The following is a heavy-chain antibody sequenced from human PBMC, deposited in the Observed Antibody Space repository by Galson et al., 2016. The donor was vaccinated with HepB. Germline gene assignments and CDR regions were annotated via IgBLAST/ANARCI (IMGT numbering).Heavy chain of an antibody. Sequence: TLSLTCTVSGDSISSGDSYWTWIRQHPGKGLEWIGYIYYSGATYYNPSLRSRVTISVDTSKNQFSLKLSSVTAADTAVYYCARDRLGDFWSGYTPLGAFDIWGQGTMVTVSS. CDR2: IYYSGAT. D-gene: IGHD3-3*01. CDR1: GDSISSGDSY. CDR3: ARDRLGDFWSGYTPLGAFDI. J-gene: IGHJ3*02. V-gene: IGHV4-31*03.